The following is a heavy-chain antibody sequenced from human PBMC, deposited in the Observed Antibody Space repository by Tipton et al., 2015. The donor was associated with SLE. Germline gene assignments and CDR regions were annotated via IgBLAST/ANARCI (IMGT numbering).Heavy chain of an antibody. D-gene: IGHD2-2*01. CDR3: AREQIVVVPAAILNWFDP. CDR1: GGSIISDSDY. Sequence: TLSLTCTVSGGSIISDSDYWSWIRQHPGKGLEWIGYIYSSGSTYYNPSLKSRLLMSADTSNNQFSLRLSSVTAADTAVYYCAREQIVVVPAAILNWFDPWGQGTLVTVSS. CDR2: IYSSGST. J-gene: IGHJ5*02. V-gene: IGHV4-31*03.